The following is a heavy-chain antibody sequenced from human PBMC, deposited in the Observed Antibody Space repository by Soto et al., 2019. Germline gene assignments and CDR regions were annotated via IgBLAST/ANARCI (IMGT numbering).Heavy chain of an antibody. V-gene: IGHV4-39*01. CDR2: IYYSGST. J-gene: IGHJ3*02. CDR1: GGSISSHTHY. Sequence: QLQLQESGPGLVRPSETLSLTCTVSGGSISSHTHYWGWIRQPPGRGLEWIGSIYYSGSTYYNPSLKSRVTKSVDTSKNQFSLKLTSVTAADTAIYYCARRTAVMIAEVAFDIWGPGTMVTVSS. CDR3: ARRTAVMIAEVAFDI. D-gene: IGHD2-21*01.